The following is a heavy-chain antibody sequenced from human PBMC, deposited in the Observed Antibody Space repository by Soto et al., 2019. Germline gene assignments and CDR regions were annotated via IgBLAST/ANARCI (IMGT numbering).Heavy chain of an antibody. D-gene: IGHD3-16*01. Sequence: SETLSLTCTVSGGSISSGGYYWSWIRQHPGKGLEWIGYIYYSGSTYYNPSLKSRVTISVDTSKNQFSLKLSSVTAADTAVYYCARWGRRFFDYWGQGTLVTVSS. V-gene: IGHV4-31*03. CDR1: GGSISSGGYY. CDR3: ARWGRRFFDY. J-gene: IGHJ4*02. CDR2: IYYSGST.